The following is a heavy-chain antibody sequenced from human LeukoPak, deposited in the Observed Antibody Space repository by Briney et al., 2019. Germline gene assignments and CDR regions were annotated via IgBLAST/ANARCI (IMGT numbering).Heavy chain of an antibody. J-gene: IGHJ4*02. D-gene: IGHD1-1*01. CDR1: GYSFISYW. CDR2: IVTSDSYT. V-gene: IGHV5-10-1*01. Sequence: GESLKISCKGSGYSFISYWISWVRQMPGKGLEWMGRIVTSDSYTNYSPSFQGHVTISADKSISTAYLQWSSLKASDAAMYYCARGTTGTTVDYWGQGTLVTVSS. CDR3: ARGTTGTTVDY.